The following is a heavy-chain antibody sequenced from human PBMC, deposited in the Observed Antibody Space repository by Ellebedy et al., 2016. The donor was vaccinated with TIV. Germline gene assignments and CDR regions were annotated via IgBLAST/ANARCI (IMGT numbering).Heavy chain of an antibody. D-gene: IGHD6-19*01. CDR1: GYAFTTHS. Sequence: ASVKVSCKASGYAFTTHSMHWVRQAPGQRLEWMGWINADNGNTEYSQNFQGRVTITRDTSANIAYMELSSLRSEDTAVYYCAEGRSGWYYFDYWGQGTLVTVSS. CDR2: INADNGNT. J-gene: IGHJ4*02. CDR3: AEGRSGWYYFDY. V-gene: IGHV1-3*01.